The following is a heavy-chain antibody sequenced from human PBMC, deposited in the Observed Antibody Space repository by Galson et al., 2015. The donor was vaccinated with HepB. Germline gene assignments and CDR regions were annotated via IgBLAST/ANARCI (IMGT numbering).Heavy chain of an antibody. J-gene: IGHJ6*03. Sequence: SLRLSCAASGFTFDDYAMHWVRQAPGKGLEWVSGISWNSGSIGYADSVKGRFTISRDNAKNSLYLQMNSLRAEDTALYYCAKASYGDYGYYYYMDVWGKGTTVTVSS. CDR3: AKASYGDYGYYYYMDV. V-gene: IGHV3-9*01. D-gene: IGHD4-17*01. CDR2: ISWNSGSI. CDR1: GFTFDDYA.